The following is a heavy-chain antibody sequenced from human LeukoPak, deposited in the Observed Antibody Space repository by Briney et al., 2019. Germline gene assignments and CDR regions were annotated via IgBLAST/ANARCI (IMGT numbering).Heavy chain of an antibody. J-gene: IGHJ6*02. CDR1: GFTFSNAW. CDR3: ARAEGLLWFGELSYGMDV. CDR2: ISYDGSNK. Sequence: GGSLRLSCAASGFTFSNAWMSWVRQAPGKGLEWVAVISYDGSNKYYADSVKGRFTISRDNSKNTLYLQMNSLRAEDTAVYYCARAEGLLWFGELSYGMDVWGQGTTVTVSS. V-gene: IGHV3-30*03. D-gene: IGHD3-10*01.